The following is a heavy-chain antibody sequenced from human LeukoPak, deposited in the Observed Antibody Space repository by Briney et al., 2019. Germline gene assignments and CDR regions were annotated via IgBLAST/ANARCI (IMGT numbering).Heavy chain of an antibody. CDR2: IYYSGST. J-gene: IGHJ5*02. V-gene: IGHV4-39*01. Sequence: SETLSLACTVSGGSISSSSYYWGWIRQPPGKGLEWIGSIYYSGSTYYNPSLKSRVTISVDTSKNQFSLKLSFVTAADTAVYYCARHGVPAGTVRYNWFDPWGQGTLVTVSS. CDR1: GGSISSSSYY. CDR3: ARHGVPAGTVRYNWFDP. D-gene: IGHD6-13*01.